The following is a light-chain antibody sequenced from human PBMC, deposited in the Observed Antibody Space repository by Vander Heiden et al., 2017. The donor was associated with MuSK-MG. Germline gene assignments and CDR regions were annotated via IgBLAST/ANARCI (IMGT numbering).Light chain of an antibody. Sequence: IPMTQSPPSLSAYVGDRVTITCQAGHDIKKNLNWFQQKPGLAPNLLIHGASNLMTWVPSRFSGDGSGTDYKLTINRLQPEDVATYYCVQYDGLPYTFGQGTKLDIK. CDR1: HDIKKN. CDR3: VQYDGLPYT. V-gene: IGKV1-33*01. J-gene: IGKJ2*01. CDR2: GAS.